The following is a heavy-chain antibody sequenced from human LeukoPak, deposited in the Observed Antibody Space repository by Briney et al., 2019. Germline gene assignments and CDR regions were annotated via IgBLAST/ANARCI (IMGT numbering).Heavy chain of an antibody. D-gene: IGHD2-15*01. CDR1: AFTFSSYW. V-gene: IGHV3-74*01. Sequence: GSLSLSCAASAFTFSSYWQHWVRPAPGEGLVLVSRINSYGSSTSYADSVKGRFTISRDNAKNTLYLQMNSLRAEDTAMYYCARGSDCSGGSCYSYWYFDLWGRGTLVTVSS. CDR3: ARGSDCSGGSCYSYWYFDL. CDR2: INSYGSST. J-gene: IGHJ2*01.